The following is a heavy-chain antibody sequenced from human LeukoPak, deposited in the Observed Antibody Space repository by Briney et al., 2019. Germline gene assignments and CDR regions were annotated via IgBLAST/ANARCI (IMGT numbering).Heavy chain of an antibody. CDR3: AKDGSRYSSGWYAY. CDR2: LGTNGDS. CDR1: GVTLSNYA. J-gene: IGHJ4*02. V-gene: IGHV3-13*01. D-gene: IGHD6-19*01. Sequence: GGSLRLSCVASGVTLSNYAMSWVRQAAGRGLEWVSALGTNGDSYYLGSVKGRFTISRDDGKNSLYLQMNSLGVEDTAIYYCAKDGSRYSSGWYAYWGQGTLVTVSS.